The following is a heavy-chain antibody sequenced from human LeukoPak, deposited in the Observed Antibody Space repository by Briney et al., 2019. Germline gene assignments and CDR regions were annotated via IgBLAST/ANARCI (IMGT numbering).Heavy chain of an antibody. Sequence: GGSLRLSCVASGFTFSYSWMIWVRQAPGKGLEWVANINQPGIQNSHVDSVKGRFTISRDNARNSLFLQMNSLTADDTAVYYCARGLGKGSSDYWGQGTLVTVSS. CDR3: ARGLGKGSSDY. CDR2: INQPGIQN. CDR1: GFTFSYSW. D-gene: IGHD6-6*01. J-gene: IGHJ4*02. V-gene: IGHV3-7*03.